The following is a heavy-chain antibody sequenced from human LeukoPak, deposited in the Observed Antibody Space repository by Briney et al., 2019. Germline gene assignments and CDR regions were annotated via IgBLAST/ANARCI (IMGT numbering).Heavy chain of an antibody. Sequence: NTSETLSLTCTVSGGSISSYYWSWIRQPAGKGLEWIGEIYYSGSSNYNPSLKSRVTISVDKSKNQLSLKLSSVTAADTAVYYCARLPDPWGQGTLVTVSS. V-gene: IGHV4-59*12. CDR2: IYYSGSS. CDR1: GGSISSYY. CDR3: ARLPDP. J-gene: IGHJ5*02.